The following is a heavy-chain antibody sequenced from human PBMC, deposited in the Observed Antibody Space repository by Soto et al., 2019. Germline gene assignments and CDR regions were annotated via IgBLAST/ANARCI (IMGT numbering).Heavy chain of an antibody. CDR2: ISGSGGST. CDR1: GFTFSSYA. D-gene: IGHD2-2*01. J-gene: IGHJ6*03. V-gene: IGHV3-23*01. Sequence: GGSLRLSCAASGFTFSSYAMSWVRQAPGKGLEWVSAISGSGGSTYYADSVKGRFTISRDNSKNTLYLQMNSLRAEDTAVYYCAKDCSSTSCYLLRYYYYYMDVWGKGTTVTVSS. CDR3: AKDCSSTSCYLLRYYYYYMDV.